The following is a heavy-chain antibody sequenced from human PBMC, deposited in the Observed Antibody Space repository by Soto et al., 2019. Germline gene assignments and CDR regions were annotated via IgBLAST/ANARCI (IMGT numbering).Heavy chain of an antibody. CDR3: ARFSTCSGGSCYSDLADAFDI. CDR2: ISAYNGNT. J-gene: IGHJ3*02. V-gene: IGHV1-18*01. Sequence: ASVKVSCKASGYTFTSYGISWVRQAPGQGLEWMGWISAYNGNTNYAQKLQGRVTMTTDTSTSTAYMELRSLRSDDTAVYYCARFSTCSGGSCYSDLADAFDIWGKGTMVTVSS. CDR1: GYTFTSYG. D-gene: IGHD2-15*01.